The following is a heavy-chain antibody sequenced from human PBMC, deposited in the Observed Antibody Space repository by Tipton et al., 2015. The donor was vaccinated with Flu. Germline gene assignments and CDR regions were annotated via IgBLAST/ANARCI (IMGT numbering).Heavy chain of an antibody. CDR3: AREATLMEAGGMDV. Sequence: SLRLSCAVSGFTVSTSYMSWVRQPPGKGLEWVSIVYDDGRTYYADSVEGRFAISRDNSKNTLYLQMNSLRAEDTAVYYCAREATLMEAGGMDVWGQGTTVTVSS. CDR2: VYDDGRT. D-gene: IGHD4-17*01. CDR1: GFTVSTSY. J-gene: IGHJ6*02. V-gene: IGHV3-53*05.